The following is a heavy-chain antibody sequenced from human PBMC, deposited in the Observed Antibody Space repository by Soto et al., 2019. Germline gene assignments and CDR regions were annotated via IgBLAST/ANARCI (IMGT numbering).Heavy chain of an antibody. V-gene: IGHV3-30*18. CDR1: GFTFSSYG. CDR2: ISYDGSNK. Sequence: QVQLVESGGGVVQPGRSLRLSCAASGFTFSSYGMHWVRQAPGKGLEWVAVISYDGSNKYYADSVKGRFTISRDNSKNTLYLQMNSLIAEDTAVYYCAKDGVTVTTRGYFDYWGQGTLVTVSS. D-gene: IGHD4-17*01. CDR3: AKDGVTVTTRGYFDY. J-gene: IGHJ4*02.